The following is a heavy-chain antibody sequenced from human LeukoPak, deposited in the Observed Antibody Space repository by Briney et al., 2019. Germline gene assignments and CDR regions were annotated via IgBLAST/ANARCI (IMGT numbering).Heavy chain of an antibody. CDR3: ARHRTASDY. CDR2: ISGSGGST. V-gene: IGHV3-23*01. Sequence: GGSLRLSCAASGFTFSSYGMSWVRQAPGKGLEWVSAISGSGGSTYYADSVKGRFTISRDNSKNTLYLQMNSLRAEDTALYYCARHRTASDYWGQGTLVTVSS. D-gene: IGHD3-16*02. CDR1: GFTFSSYG. J-gene: IGHJ4*02.